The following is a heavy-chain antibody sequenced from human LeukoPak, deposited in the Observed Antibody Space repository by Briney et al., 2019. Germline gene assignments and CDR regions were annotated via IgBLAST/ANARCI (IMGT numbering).Heavy chain of an antibody. CDR3: ARALELHYDY. CDR2: VYYSGST. J-gene: IGHJ4*02. D-gene: IGHD1-7*01. V-gene: IGHV4-61*08. Sequence: SETLSLTCTVSGGSICSSDYFWGWIRQPPGKGLEWIGTVYYSGSTNYNPSLKSRVTISVDTSKNQFSLKLSSVTAADTAVYYCARALELHYDYWGQGTLVTVSS. CDR1: GGSICSSDYF.